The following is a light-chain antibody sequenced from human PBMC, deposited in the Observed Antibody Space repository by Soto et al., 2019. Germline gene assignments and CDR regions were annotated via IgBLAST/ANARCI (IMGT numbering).Light chain of an antibody. CDR1: QRISSN. J-gene: IGKJ2*01. CDR2: DTS. CDR3: QQYDNWPPYT. V-gene: IGKV3-15*01. Sequence: EIVMAQSPATLSVSPGERATLSCRASQRISSNLAWYQQKPGQAPRLLIYDTSTRATGVPARFSGSGSGTQFTLTISIMQSEDFAVYYCQQYDNWPPYTFGRGTKLEIK.